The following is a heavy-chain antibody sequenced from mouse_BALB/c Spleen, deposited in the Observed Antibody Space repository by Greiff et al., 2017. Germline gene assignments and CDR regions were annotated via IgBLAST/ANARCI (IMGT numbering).Heavy chain of an antibody. D-gene: IGHD2-2*01. Sequence: DVQLVESGGGLVQPGGSMKLSCAASGFTFSDAWMHWVRQSPEKGLEWVAVIRSKANNHATYYAESVKGRFTISRDDSKSSVYLQMNSLRAEDTGKYYSAYGYDEGFAYWGQGTLVTVSA. V-gene: IGHV6-6*01. CDR3: AYGYDEGFAY. J-gene: IGHJ3*01. CDR2: IRSKANNHAT. CDR1: GFTFSDAW.